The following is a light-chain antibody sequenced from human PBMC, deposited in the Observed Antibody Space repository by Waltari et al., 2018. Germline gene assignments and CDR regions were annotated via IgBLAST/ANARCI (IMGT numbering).Light chain of an antibody. CDR1: QSLSSW. Sequence: DIQMTQSPSTLSASVGDRVPITCRASQSLSSWLAWYQQKPGRAPKLLIYKASSLERGVPSRFSGSGSGTEFTLTISSLQPDDFATYYCQQYYSYGTFGQGTKVEIK. V-gene: IGKV1-5*03. CDR3: QQYYSYGT. CDR2: KAS. J-gene: IGKJ1*01.